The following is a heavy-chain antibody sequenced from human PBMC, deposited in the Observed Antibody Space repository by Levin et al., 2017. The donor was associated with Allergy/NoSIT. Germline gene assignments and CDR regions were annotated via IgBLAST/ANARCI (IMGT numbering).Heavy chain of an antibody. CDR3: AREYCSNGVCYFAY. D-gene: IGHD2-8*01. V-gene: IGHV3-13*01. CDR1: GFTFSSYD. CDR2: VGVGGET. J-gene: IGHJ4*02. Sequence: GGSLRLSCAASGFTFSSYDMHWVRQVAGKGLEWVSAVGVGGETSYAGSVKGRFTISRENAKSSFYLQMDSLRAGDTAVYYCAREYCSNGVCYFAYWGQGTLVTVSS.